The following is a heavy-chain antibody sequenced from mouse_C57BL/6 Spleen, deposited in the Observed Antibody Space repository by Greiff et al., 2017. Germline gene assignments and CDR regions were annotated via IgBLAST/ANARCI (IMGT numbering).Heavy chain of an antibody. J-gene: IGHJ2*01. CDR3: ARETGAYFDY. Sequence: VQLKESGPGLVKPSQSLSLTCSVTGYSITSGYYWNWIRQFPGNKLEWMGYISYDGSNNYNPSLKNRISITRDTSKNQFFLKLNSVTTEDTATYYCARETGAYFDYWGQGTTLTVSS. V-gene: IGHV3-6*01. CDR2: ISYDGSN. D-gene: IGHD4-1*01. CDR1: GYSITSGYY.